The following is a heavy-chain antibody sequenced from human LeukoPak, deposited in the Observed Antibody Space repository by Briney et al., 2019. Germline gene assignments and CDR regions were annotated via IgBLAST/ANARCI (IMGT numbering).Heavy chain of an antibody. D-gene: IGHD5-12*01. CDR2: IYHSGST. CDR3: ARTGYSGYVSDFDY. V-gene: IGHV4-38-2*01. Sequence: SETLSLTCAVSGYSISRGYYWGWIRQPPGKGLEWIGSIYHSGSTYYNPSLKSRVTISVDASKNQFSLKLSSVTAADTAVYYCARTGYSGYVSDFDYWGQGTLVTVSS. J-gene: IGHJ4*02. CDR1: GYSISRGYY.